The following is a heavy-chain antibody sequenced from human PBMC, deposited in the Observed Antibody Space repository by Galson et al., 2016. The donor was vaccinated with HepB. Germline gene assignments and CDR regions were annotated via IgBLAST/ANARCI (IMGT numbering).Heavy chain of an antibody. J-gene: IGHJ3*02. CDR3: EKDVTLGLGSGWYDAAFDI. V-gene: IGHV3-53*01. Sequence: SLRLSCAASGFTVAANYMTWVRQAPGKGLEWVSLIFTGGSTYYADSVRGRFTISRDNSRNTVYLQMDALRAEDTAIYYCEKDVTLGLGSGWYDAAFDIWGRGTMVTVSS. CDR1: GFTVAANY. CDR2: IFTGGST. D-gene: IGHD6-19*01.